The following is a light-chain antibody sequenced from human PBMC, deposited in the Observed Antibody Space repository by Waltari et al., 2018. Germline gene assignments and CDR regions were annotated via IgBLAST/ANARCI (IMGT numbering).Light chain of an antibody. V-gene: IGKV3-20*01. J-gene: IGKJ1*01. Sequence: EIVLTQSPGTLALSPGEIATLSCMASQSVGRALAWYQQKPGQAPRLLIYDASSRATGIPDRFSGSGSGTDFSLTISRVEPEDFAVYYCQMYVRLPVTFGQGTKVEVK. CDR2: DAS. CDR3: QMYVRLPVT. CDR1: QSVGRA.